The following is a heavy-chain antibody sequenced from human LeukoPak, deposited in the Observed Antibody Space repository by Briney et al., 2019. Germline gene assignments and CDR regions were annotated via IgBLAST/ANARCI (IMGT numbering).Heavy chain of an antibody. CDR1: GGSISSGSYY. D-gene: IGHD3-9*01. J-gene: IGHJ3*02. V-gene: IGHV4-61*02. Sequence: ALSLTCTVSGGSISSGSYYWSWIRQPAGKGLEWIGRIYTSGSTNYNPSLKSRVTISVDTSKNQFSLKLSSVTAADTAVYYCARDYDILTGPLLSDAFDIWGQGTMVTVSS. CDR3: ARDYDILTGPLLSDAFDI. CDR2: IYTSGST.